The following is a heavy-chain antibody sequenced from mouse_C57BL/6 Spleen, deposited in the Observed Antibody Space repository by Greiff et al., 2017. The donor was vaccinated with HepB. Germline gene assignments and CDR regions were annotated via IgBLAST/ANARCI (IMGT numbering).Heavy chain of an antibody. D-gene: IGHD2-12*01. Sequence: EVQLQESGAELVKPGASVKLSCTASGFNIKDYYMHWVKQRTEQGLEWIGRIDPEDGDTKYAPKFQGKATITADTSSNTAYLQLSSLTSEDTAVYYCARSAYDRRVLDYWGQGTTLTVSS. CDR1: GFNIKDYY. CDR3: ARSAYDRRVLDY. V-gene: IGHV14-2*01. CDR2: IDPEDGDT. J-gene: IGHJ2*01.